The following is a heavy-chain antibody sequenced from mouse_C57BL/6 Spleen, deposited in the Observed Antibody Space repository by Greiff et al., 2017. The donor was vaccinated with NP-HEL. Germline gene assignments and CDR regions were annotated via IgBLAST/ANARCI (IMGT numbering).Heavy chain of an antibody. J-gene: IGHJ4*01. CDR2: ISNGGGST. D-gene: IGHD1-1*01. Sequence: DVKLVESGGGLVQPGGSLKLSCAASGFTFSDYYMYWVRQTPEKRLEWVAYISNGGGSTYYPDTVKGRFTISRDNAKNTLYLQMSRLKSEDTAMYYCARRYYGSDAMDYWGQGTSVTVSS. CDR3: ARRYYGSDAMDY. V-gene: IGHV5-12*01. CDR1: GFTFSDYY.